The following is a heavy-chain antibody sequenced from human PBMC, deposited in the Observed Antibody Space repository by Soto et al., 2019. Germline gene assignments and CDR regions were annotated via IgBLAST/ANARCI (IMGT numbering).Heavy chain of an antibody. CDR1: GYTFASYA. CDR3: ARDAPPPDY. CDR2: ISAYHGNT. Sequence: QVQLVQSGAEVKKPGASVKVSCKASGYTFASYAISWMRQAPGQGLEWMGWISAYHGNTTYAQKFQGRVTMTTDTSTSTAYVELRSLRPDDTAVYYCARDAPPPDYWGQGTLVTVSS. V-gene: IGHV1-18*01. J-gene: IGHJ4*02.